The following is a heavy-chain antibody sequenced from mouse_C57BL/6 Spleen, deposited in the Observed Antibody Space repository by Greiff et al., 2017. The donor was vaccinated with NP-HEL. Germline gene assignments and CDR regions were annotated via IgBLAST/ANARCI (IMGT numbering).Heavy chain of an antibody. V-gene: IGHV1-4*01. Sequence: QVQLQQSGAELARPGASVKMSCTASGYTFTSYTMHWVKQRPGQGLEWIGYINPSSGYTKYNQKFKDKATLTADKSSSTAYMQLSSLTSEDSAVYYCARGKVVRGAMDYWGQGTSVTVSS. D-gene: IGHD1-1*02. CDR1: GYTFTSYT. CDR2: INPSSGYT. J-gene: IGHJ4*01. CDR3: ARGKVVRGAMDY.